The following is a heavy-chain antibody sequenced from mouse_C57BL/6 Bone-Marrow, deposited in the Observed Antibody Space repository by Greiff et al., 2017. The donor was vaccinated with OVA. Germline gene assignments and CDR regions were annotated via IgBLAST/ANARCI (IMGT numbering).Heavy chain of an antibody. J-gene: IGHJ1*03. D-gene: IGHD1-1*01. Sequence: QVQLQQPGAELVRPGSSVKLSCKASGYTFTSYWMHWVKQRPIQGLEWIGNIDPSDSETHYNQKFKDKATLTVDKSSSTAYMQLSSLTSEDSAVYYCATYYGSSHWYFDVWGTGTTVTVSS. CDR2: IDPSDSET. CDR1: GYTFTSYW. CDR3: ATYYGSSHWYFDV. V-gene: IGHV1-52*01.